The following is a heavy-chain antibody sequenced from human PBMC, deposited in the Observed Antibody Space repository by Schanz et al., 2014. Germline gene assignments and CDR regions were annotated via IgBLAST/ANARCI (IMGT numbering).Heavy chain of an antibody. D-gene: IGHD2-15*01. CDR1: GFTFSRHA. CDR2: IYINSGST. Sequence: EVQLVESGGGLVQPGGSLRLSCAASGFTFSRHAMNWVRQAPGKGLEWVSSIYINSGSTNYADSVKGRFIISRDSSKNTVYLQMNSLRAEDTAVYYCARDPGGTKTHGLWGQGTLVTVSS. CDR3: ARDPGGTKTHGL. V-gene: IGHV3-23*04. J-gene: IGHJ4*02.